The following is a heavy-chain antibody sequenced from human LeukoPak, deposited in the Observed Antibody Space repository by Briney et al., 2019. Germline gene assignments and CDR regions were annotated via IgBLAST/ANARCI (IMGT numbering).Heavy chain of an antibody. D-gene: IGHD3-10*01. CDR2: MNPNSGNT. J-gene: IGHJ4*02. CDR1: GYTFTDYD. V-gene: IGHV1-8*01. CDR3: ARVTYYYDSGTPRHFDY. Sequence: ASVKVSCKASGYTFTDYDINWVRQATGHGLEWMGWMNPNSGNTGYAQKFQGRVTMTRNTSIRTAYMELSSLRAEDTAVYYCARVTYYYDSGTPRHFDYWGQGTLVTVSS.